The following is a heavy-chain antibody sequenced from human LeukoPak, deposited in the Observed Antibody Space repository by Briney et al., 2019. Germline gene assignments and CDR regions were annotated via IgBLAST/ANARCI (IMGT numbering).Heavy chain of an antibody. CDR3: ARETEKLRYFDWLSGFEGFDY. CDR1: GFTFSSYS. CDR2: ISSSSSYI. Sequence: GGSLRLSCAASGFTFSSYSMNWVRQAPGKGLEWVSSISSSSSYIYYADSVKGRFTISRDNAKNSLYLQMNSLRAEDTAVYYCARETEKLRYFDWLSGFEGFDYWGQGTLVTVSS. J-gene: IGHJ4*02. V-gene: IGHV3-21*01. D-gene: IGHD3-9*01.